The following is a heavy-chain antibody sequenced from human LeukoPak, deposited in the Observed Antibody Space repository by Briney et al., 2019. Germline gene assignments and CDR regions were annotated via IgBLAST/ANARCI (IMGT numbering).Heavy chain of an antibody. V-gene: IGHV3-30*18. D-gene: IGHD3-10*02. CDR2: ISSDGFKQ. CDR1: GFTFSNYG. CDR3: AELGITMIGGV. Sequence: GRSLRLSCAASGFTFSNYGMHWVRQAPGKGLEWVAVISSDGFKQDFADSVKGRFTISRDNAKNSLYLQMNSLRAEDTAVYYCAELGITMIGGVWGKGTTVTISS. J-gene: IGHJ6*04.